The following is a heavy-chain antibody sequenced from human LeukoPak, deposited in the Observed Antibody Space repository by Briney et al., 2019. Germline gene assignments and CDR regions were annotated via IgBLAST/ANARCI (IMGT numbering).Heavy chain of an antibody. J-gene: IGHJ3*02. V-gene: IGHV4-39*07. Sequence: SETLSLTCTVSGGSISSSSYYWGWIRQPPGKGLEWIGSIYYSGSTYYNPSLKSRVTISVDTSKNQFSLKLSSVTAADTAVYYCASFVGPDAFDIWGQGTMVTVSS. CDR3: ASFVGPDAFDI. CDR2: IYYSGST. CDR1: GGSISSSSYY. D-gene: IGHD3-16*02.